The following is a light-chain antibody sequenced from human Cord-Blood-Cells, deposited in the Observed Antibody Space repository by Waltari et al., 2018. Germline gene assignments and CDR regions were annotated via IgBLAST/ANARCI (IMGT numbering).Light chain of an antibody. Sequence: QSVLTQPPSASGTPGQRVTIPCSGSSSNIGSNTVNWYQQLPGTAPKLLNYSNKQRPSGVPDRFSGSKSGTSASLAISGLQSEDEADYYCAAWDDSLNGLFGGGTKLTVL. V-gene: IGLV1-44*01. CDR3: AAWDDSLNGL. J-gene: IGLJ3*02. CDR1: SSNIGSNT. CDR2: SNK.